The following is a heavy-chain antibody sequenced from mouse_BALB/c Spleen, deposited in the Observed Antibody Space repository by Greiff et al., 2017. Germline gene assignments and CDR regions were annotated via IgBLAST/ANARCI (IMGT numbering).Heavy chain of an antibody. Sequence: EVQLQQSGTVLARPGASVKMSCKASGYSFTSYWMHWVKQRPGQGLEWIGAIYPGNSDTSYNQKFKGKAKLTAVTSASTAYMELSSLTNEDSAVYYCTTGYRYDRGNAMDYWGQGTSVTVSS. D-gene: IGHD2-14*01. CDR2: IYPGNSDT. CDR1: GYSFTSYW. V-gene: IGHV1-5*01. CDR3: TTGYRYDRGNAMDY. J-gene: IGHJ4*01.